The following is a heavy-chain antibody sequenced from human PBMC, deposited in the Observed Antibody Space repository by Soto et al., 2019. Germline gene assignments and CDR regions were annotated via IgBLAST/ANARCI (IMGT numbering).Heavy chain of an antibody. J-gene: IGHJ4*02. V-gene: IGHV3-21*01. D-gene: IGHD5-12*01. CDR1: GFTFSEYS. CDR3: ARARGNDWYSDY. Sequence: NPGGSLRLSCTASGFTFSEYSMSWVRQAQGKGLEWVSSITHSGTYVHYADSVKGRFTISRDSASNSLFLQMTSLRAEDTAVYHCARARGNDWYSDYWGQGTLVTVSS. CDR2: ITHSGTYV.